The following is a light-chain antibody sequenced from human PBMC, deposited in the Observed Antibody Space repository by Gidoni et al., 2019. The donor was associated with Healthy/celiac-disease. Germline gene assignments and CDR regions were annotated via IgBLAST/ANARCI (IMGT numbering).Light chain of an antibody. CDR1: QSVSSSY. V-gene: IGKV3-20*01. J-gene: IGKJ4*01. CDR2: GAS. CDR3: QQYGSSPLT. Sequence: IVLTQSPGTLSLSPGERATLSCRARQSVSSSYLAWYQQKPGQAPRLRIYGASSRATGIPDRFSGSGSGTDFTLTISRLEPEDFAVYYCQQYGSSPLTFGGGTKVEIK.